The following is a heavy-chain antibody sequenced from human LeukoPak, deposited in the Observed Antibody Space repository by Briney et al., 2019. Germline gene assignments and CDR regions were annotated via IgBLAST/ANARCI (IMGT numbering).Heavy chain of an antibody. D-gene: IGHD6-6*01. CDR3: ARDQGSSEWFDY. J-gene: IGHJ4*02. CDR2: INPNSGGT. V-gene: IGHV1-2*02. Sequence: ASVKVSCKASGYTFTGYYMHWVRQAPGQGLEWMGWINPNSGGTNYAQKFQGRVTMTRDTSISTAYMELSRLRSDDTAVYYCARDQGSSEWFDYWGQGTLVTVSS. CDR1: GYTFTGYY.